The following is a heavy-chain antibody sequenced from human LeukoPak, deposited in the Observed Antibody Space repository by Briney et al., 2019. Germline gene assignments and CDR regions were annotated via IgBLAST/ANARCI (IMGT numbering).Heavy chain of an antibody. Sequence: VGSLRLSCAASGFTVSTNYMSWVRQAPGKGLEWVSLIYSGGTTYYSDSVKGRFTISRDNSKNTLYLQMNSLRADDTAVYYCAREKGGGDYYMDVWGKGTTVTVSS. CDR2: IYSGGTT. D-gene: IGHD3-16*01. V-gene: IGHV3-53*01. CDR3: AREKGGGDYYMDV. J-gene: IGHJ6*03. CDR1: GFTVSTNY.